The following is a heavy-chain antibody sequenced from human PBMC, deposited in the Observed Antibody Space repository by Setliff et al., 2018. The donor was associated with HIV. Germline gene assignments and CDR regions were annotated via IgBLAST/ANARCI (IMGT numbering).Heavy chain of an antibody. Sequence: PSETLSLTCTVSGDSVSSRSYYWSWCRQPPGKGLEWIGYIYYSGSTNYNPSLKSRVTISVDTSKNHFSLKLRSVTAADTAVYYCAQLGMVDDFDYWGQGTLVTVSS. CDR1: GDSVSSRSYY. CDR3: AQLGMVDDFDY. CDR2: IYYSGST. V-gene: IGHV4-61*03. J-gene: IGHJ4*02. D-gene: IGHD1-1*01.